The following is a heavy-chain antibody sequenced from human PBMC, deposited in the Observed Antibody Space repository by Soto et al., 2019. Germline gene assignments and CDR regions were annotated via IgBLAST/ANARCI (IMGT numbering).Heavy chain of an antibody. Sequence: QVQLQESGPGAVKPSETLSLTCTVSGGSVISDSYWWTWIRQSPGKGLEWVGYINYSGFTKYNPSLESGVTVSVATSKSQFSLNLNSVTAADTAMYYCAAIPRGGRFWGWFGPWGQGTLVTVSS. D-gene: IGHD2-2*02. V-gene: IGHV4-61*01. J-gene: IGHJ5*02. CDR2: INYSGFT. CDR1: GGSVISDSYW. CDR3: AAIPRGGRFWGWFGP.